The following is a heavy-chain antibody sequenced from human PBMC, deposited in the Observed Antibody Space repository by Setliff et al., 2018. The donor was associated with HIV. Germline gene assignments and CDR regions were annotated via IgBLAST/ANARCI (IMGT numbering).Heavy chain of an antibody. D-gene: IGHD3-16*01. CDR1: GQFISDGYY. CDR2: VYHSGKT. J-gene: IGHJ5*02. Sequence: LSLTCAVSGQFISDGYYWGWIRQPPGKGLEWIGSVYHSGKTYYNPSLKSRVTMSADTSKNQISLMLRSMTAADTAVYYCAKHDFGEGSRFDPWGQGSLVTVSS. V-gene: IGHV4-38-2*01. CDR3: AKHDFGEGSRFDP.